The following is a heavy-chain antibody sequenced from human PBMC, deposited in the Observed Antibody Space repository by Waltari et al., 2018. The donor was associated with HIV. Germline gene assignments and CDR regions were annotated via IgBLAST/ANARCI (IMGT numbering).Heavy chain of an antibody. CDR1: GFIFRNYD. D-gene: IGHD1-26*01. CDR3: AKDGGSYSGWYDP. J-gene: IGHJ5*02. Sequence: EVQLLESGGGLAQPGGSRGLSCAASGFIFRNYDMHWIRHSPGKGLEWISLISGRGSTTYYTDSVKGRFIISRDNSRNILFLQMNNLRVEDTAVYYCAKDGGSYSGWYDPWGQGTLVTVSS. CDR2: ISGRGSTT. V-gene: IGHV3-23*01.